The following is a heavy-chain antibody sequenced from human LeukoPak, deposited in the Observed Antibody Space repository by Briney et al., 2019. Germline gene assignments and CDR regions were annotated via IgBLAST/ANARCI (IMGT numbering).Heavy chain of an antibody. V-gene: IGHV1-2*02. CDR3: ARVYCGGDCYHFDN. D-gene: IGHD2-21*02. Sequence: ASMKVSCKASGYTFTGYFMHWVRQAPGQGLEWMGWINPKSGGTNYAQKFQGRVTMTRDTSISTGYMELSRLKSDDTAVYYCARVYCGGDCYHFDNWGQGTLVTVSS. J-gene: IGHJ4*02. CDR1: GYTFTGYF. CDR2: INPKSGGT.